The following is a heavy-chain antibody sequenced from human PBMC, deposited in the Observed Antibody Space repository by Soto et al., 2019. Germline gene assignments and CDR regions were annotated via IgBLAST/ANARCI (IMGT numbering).Heavy chain of an antibody. CDR3: ASSKILYSGLLVGTRSAFDI. J-gene: IGHJ3*02. V-gene: IGHV1-2*02. CDR2: INPNSGGT. D-gene: IGHD1-26*01. Sequence: GASVKVSCKASGYTFTGYYMHWVRQAPGQGLEWMGWINPNSGGTNYAQKFQGRVTMTRDTSISTAYMELSRLRSDDTAVYYCASSKILYSGLLVGTRSAFDIWGQGTMVTVSS. CDR1: GYTFTGYY.